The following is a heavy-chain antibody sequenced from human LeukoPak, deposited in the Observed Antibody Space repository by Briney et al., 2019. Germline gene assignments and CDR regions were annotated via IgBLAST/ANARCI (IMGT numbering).Heavy chain of an antibody. V-gene: IGHV3-74*01. CDR2: INSYGSTT. CDR1: GFTFSNYW. J-gene: IGHJ4*02. Sequence: GGSLRLSCAVSGFTFSNYWMHWVRQAPGQGLVWVSRINSYGSTTSYADSVKGRFTISRDNAKNTLYLQMNSLRAEDTAVYYCASGIAAVGWDFDYWGQGTLVTVSS. CDR3: ASGIAAVGWDFDY. D-gene: IGHD6-13*01.